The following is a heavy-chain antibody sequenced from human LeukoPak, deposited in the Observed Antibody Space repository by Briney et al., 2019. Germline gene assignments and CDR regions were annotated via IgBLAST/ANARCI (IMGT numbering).Heavy chain of an antibody. CDR3: ARVRYNYGDSDY. CDR1: GYSISSGYY. D-gene: IGHD5-18*01. J-gene: IGHJ4*02. Sequence: SETLSLTCAVSGYSISSGYYWGWIRQPPGKWLNWIGAIYHNGNTYYNPSLKSRVTISVDTSKNQFSLKLSSVTAADTAVYYCARVRYNYGDSDYWGQGTLVTVSS. V-gene: IGHV4-38-2*01. CDR2: IYHNGNT.